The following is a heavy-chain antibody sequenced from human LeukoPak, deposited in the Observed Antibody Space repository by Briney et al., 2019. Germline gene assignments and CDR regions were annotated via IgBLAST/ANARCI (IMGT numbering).Heavy chain of an antibody. J-gene: IGHJ4*02. Sequence: SETLSLTCAVSGGSISSSNWWSWVRQPPGKGLEWIGEIYHSGSTNYNPSLKSRVTISVDTSKNQFSLKLSSVTAADTAVYYCARAQVFYYDSSGYYGYFDYWGQGTLVTVSS. V-gene: IGHV4-4*02. D-gene: IGHD3-22*01. CDR2: IYHSGST. CDR3: ARAQVFYYDSSGYYGYFDY. CDR1: GGSISSSNW.